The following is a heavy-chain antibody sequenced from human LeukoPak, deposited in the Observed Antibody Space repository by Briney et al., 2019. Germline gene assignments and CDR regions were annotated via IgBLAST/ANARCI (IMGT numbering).Heavy chain of an antibody. CDR3: AREDHYGSGFDY. Sequence: PGGSLRLSCAASGFTVSSNYMSWVRQAPGKGLDWVSVLYSGGTTYYADSVKGRFTISRDNSKNTLYLQMNSLRAEDTAVYYCAREDHYGSGFDYWGQGTLVTVSS. J-gene: IGHJ4*02. V-gene: IGHV3-66*01. CDR1: GFTVSSNY. CDR2: LYSGGTT. D-gene: IGHD3-10*01.